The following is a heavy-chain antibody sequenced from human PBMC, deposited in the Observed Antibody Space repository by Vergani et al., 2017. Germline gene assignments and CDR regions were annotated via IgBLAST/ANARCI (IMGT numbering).Heavy chain of an antibody. J-gene: IGHJ4*02. V-gene: IGHV4-34*01. CDR3: ARLTTVTTILDY. D-gene: IGHD4-17*01. Sequence: QVQLQQWGAGLLKPSETLSLTCAVYGGSFSGYYWSWIRQHPGKGLEWIGYIYYSGSTYYNPSLKSRVTISVDTSKNQFSLKLSSVTAADTAVYYCARLTTVTTILDYWGQGTLVTVSS. CDR1: GGSFSGYY. CDR2: IYYSGST.